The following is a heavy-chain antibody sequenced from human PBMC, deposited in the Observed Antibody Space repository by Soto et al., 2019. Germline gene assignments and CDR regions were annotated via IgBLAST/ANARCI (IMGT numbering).Heavy chain of an antibody. CDR3: AKEYSPRWDI. CDR2: ISYDGSNK. V-gene: IGHV3-30*18. J-gene: IGHJ3*02. Sequence: QVQLVESGGGVVQPRRSLRLSCAASGFTFSSYGMHWVRQAPGKGLEWVAVISYDGSNKYYADSVKGRFTISRDNSKNTLYLQMNSLRAEDTAVYYCAKEYSPRWDIWGQGTMVTVSS. D-gene: IGHD6-13*01. CDR1: GFTFSSYG.